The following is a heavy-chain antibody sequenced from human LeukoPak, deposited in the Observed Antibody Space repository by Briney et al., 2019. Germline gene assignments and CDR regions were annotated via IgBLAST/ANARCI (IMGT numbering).Heavy chain of an antibody. Sequence: ASVKVSCKASGYTFTGYYMHWVRQATGQGLEWMGWMNPNSGNTGYAQKFQGRVTITRNTSISAAYMELSSLRSEDTAVYYCARVQTYGDYYFDYWGQGTLVTVSS. CDR1: GYTFTGYY. V-gene: IGHV1-8*03. J-gene: IGHJ4*02. CDR2: MNPNSGNT. CDR3: ARVQTYGDYYFDY. D-gene: IGHD4-17*01.